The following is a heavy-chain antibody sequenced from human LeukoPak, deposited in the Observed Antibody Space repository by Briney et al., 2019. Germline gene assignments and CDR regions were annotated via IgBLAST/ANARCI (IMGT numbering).Heavy chain of an antibody. J-gene: IGHJ4*02. V-gene: IGHV4-59*01. CDR1: GGSISSYY. CDR3: AKLGVPAVTTAMFDY. CDR2: VYYSGTT. D-gene: IGHD2-2*01. Sequence: SETLSLTCTVSGGSISSYYWSWIRQAPGKGLEWIGYVYYSGTTNYNPSLKSRVSISVDTSKNQFSLKLTSVTAEDTAVYYCAKLGVPAVTTAMFDYWGQGTLVTVSS.